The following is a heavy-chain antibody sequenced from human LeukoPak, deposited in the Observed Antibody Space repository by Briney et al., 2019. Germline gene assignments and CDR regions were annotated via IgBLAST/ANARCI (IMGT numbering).Heavy chain of an antibody. D-gene: IGHD1-14*01. Sequence: PSETLSLTCTVSGGSISSYYWIWIRQSPGKGLEWIGYMYNSGSTNYNPSLKSRVTISADTSKNQFSLKLSSVTAADTAVYYCAREIRRKPRFDYWGQGTLVTVSS. CDR2: MYNSGST. V-gene: IGHV4-4*08. CDR1: GGSISSYY. J-gene: IGHJ4*02. CDR3: AREIRRKPRFDY.